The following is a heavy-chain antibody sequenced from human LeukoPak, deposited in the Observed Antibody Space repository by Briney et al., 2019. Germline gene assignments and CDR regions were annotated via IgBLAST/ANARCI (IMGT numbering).Heavy chain of an antibody. CDR1: GFTFSSYG. J-gene: IGHJ5*02. CDR3: AREVYYYDSSGYYYSS. CDR2: IWYDGSNK. Sequence: PGGSLRLSCAASGFTFSSYGMHWVRQAPGKGLEWVAVIWYDGSNKYYADSVKGRFTISRDNSKNTLYLQMNSLRAEDTAVYYCAREVYYYDSSGYYYSSWGQGTLVTVSS. V-gene: IGHV3-33*01. D-gene: IGHD3-22*01.